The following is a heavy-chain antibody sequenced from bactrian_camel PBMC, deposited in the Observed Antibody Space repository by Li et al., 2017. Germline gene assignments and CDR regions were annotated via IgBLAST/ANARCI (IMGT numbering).Heavy chain of an antibody. J-gene: IGHJ6*01. CDR3: ATEYGYCSGGYRHT. V-gene: IGHV3S1*01. CDR2: ITGAGVPT. D-gene: IGHD2*01. CDR1: GYTDSKYC. Sequence: HVQLVESGGGSVQAGGSLTLSCAASGYTDSKYCMHWVRQAPGREREDVGAITGAGVPTYSKFAEGRFTISRDNDKNILVLQMTDLKPEDTAIYRCATEYGYCSGGYRHTWGPGTQVTVSS.